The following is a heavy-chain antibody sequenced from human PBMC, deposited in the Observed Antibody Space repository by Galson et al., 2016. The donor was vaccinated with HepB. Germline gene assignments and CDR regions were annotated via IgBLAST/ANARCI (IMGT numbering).Heavy chain of an antibody. CDR1: GYSFTNYW. J-gene: IGHJ1*01. CDR3: ALYGDFYGTETHPRGFQH. V-gene: IGHV5-51*01. D-gene: IGHD3-10*01. CDR2: IYPGDSDT. Sequence: QSGAEVKEPGESLKISCKGSGYSFTNYWIAWVRQMPGKGLDWMGIIYPGDSDTRYSPSFQGQVTISADKSISTAYLQWNSLRASDTAMYYCALYGDFYGTETHPRGFQHWGLGPLVTVSS.